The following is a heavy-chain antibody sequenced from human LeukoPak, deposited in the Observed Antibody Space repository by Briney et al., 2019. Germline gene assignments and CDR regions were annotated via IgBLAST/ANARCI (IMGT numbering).Heavy chain of an antibody. Sequence: SETLSLTCAVYGGSFSGYYWSWIRQPPGKGLEWIGEINHSGSTNYNPSLKSRVTISVDTSKNQFSLKLSSVTAADTAVYYCARARRRQWLVPNNWFDPWGQGTLVTVSS. CDR3: ARARRRQWLVPNNWFDP. V-gene: IGHV4-34*01. J-gene: IGHJ5*02. CDR1: GGSFSGYY. CDR2: INHSGST. D-gene: IGHD6-19*01.